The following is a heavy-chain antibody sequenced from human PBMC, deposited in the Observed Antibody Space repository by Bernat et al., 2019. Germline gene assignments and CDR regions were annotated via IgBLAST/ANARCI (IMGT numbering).Heavy chain of an antibody. Sequence: QVQLQESGPGLVKPSETLSLTCTVSGGSISSYYWSWIRQPPGKGLEWIGYIYYSGSTNYNPSLKSRVTISVDTSKNQFSLKLSSVTAADTAVYYCARGPLGYCSGGSCPYYYYYYYMDVWGKGTTVTVSS. CDR1: GGSISSYY. J-gene: IGHJ6*03. D-gene: IGHD2-15*01. CDR2: IYYSGST. V-gene: IGHV4-59*01. CDR3: ARGPLGYCSGGSCPYYYYYYYMDV.